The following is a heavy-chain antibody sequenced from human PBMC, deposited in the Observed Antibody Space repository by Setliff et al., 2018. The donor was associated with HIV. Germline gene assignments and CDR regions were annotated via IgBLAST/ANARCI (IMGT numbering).Heavy chain of an antibody. V-gene: IGHV4-34*01. CDR2: INHSGKT. J-gene: IGHJ4*02. Sequence: PSETLSLTCAVYGGSLSGHYWTWTRQPPGEGLEWIGEINHSGKTNYNPSLKSRVTISVDTSKNQFSLKVTSVTAADTAVYFCARSLAGLMNYFDYWGQGMLVTVSS. CDR3: ARSLAGLMNYFDY. CDR1: GGSLSGHY. D-gene: IGHD6-19*01.